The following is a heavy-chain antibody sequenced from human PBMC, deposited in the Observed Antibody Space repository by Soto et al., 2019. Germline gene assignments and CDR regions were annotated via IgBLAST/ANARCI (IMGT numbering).Heavy chain of an antibody. D-gene: IGHD3-10*01. CDR3: AFGTGSPYY. J-gene: IGHJ4*03. V-gene: IGHV3-30*03. Sequence: GGSLRLSCAASGFTFSSYGMHWVRQAPGKGLEWVAVISYDGSNKYYADSVKGRFTISRDNSKNTLYLQMNSLRAEDTAVYYCAFGTGSPYYWGQGTMVTVSS. CDR2: ISYDGSNK. CDR1: GFTFSSYG.